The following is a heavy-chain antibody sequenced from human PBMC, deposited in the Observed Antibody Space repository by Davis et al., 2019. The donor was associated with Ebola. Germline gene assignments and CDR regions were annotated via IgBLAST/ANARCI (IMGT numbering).Heavy chain of an antibody. CDR1: GFTFSSYS. V-gene: IGHV3-53*04. J-gene: IGHJ3*02. Sequence: GESLKISCAASGFTFSSYSMNWVRQAPGKGLEWVSVIYSGGSTYYADSVKGRFTISRHNSKNTLYLQMNSLRAEDTAVYYCARETYYYDSSGYLDAFDIWGQGTMVTVSS. D-gene: IGHD3-22*01. CDR2: IYSGGST. CDR3: ARETYYYDSSGYLDAFDI.